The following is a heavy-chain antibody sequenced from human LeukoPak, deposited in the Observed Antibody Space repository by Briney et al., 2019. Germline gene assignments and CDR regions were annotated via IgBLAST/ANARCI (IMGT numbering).Heavy chain of an antibody. CDR2: ISRSAVSI. D-gene: IGHD6-13*01. Sequence: GSLRLSCAAPGFTFSSYEMNWVRQAPGKGLEWVSAISRSAVSIYYADSVKGRFTISRDNAKNSLYLQMNSLRAEDTAVYYCAKVGALSSSWLLSWGQGALVTVSS. V-gene: IGHV3-48*03. CDR3: AKVGALSSSWLLS. J-gene: IGHJ5*02. CDR1: GFTFSSYE.